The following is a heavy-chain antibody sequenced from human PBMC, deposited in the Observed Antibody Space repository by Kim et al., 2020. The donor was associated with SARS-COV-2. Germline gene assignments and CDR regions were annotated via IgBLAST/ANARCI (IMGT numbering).Heavy chain of an antibody. Sequence: GGSLRLSCAASAFTLKNYWMTWVRQAPGKGLECVANINDDGTKKNYADSVKGRFTISKDDAENSLYLQMDNLRDEDTAIYYCARDWGAESDYWGQGTLVTVSS. CDR1: AFTLKNYW. CDR3: ARDWGAESDY. J-gene: IGHJ4*02. CDR2: INDDGTKK. V-gene: IGHV3-7*01. D-gene: IGHD3-16*01.